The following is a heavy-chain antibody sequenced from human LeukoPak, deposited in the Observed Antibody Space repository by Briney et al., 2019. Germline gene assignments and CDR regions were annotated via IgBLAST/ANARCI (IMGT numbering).Heavy chain of an antibody. Sequence: SETLSLTCTVSGGSISSGSYYWSWIRQPAGKGLEWIGRIYTSGSTNYNPSLKSRVTISVDTSKNQFSLKLSSVTAADTAVYYCARGPSYYDILTGLNAFDIWGQGTMVTVSS. D-gene: IGHD3-9*01. CDR3: ARGPSYYDILTGLNAFDI. CDR1: GGSISSGSYY. CDR2: IYTSGST. J-gene: IGHJ3*02. V-gene: IGHV4-61*02.